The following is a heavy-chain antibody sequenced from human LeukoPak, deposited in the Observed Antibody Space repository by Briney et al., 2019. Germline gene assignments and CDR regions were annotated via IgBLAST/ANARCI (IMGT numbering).Heavy chain of an antibody. J-gene: IGHJ3*02. D-gene: IGHD3-3*01. CDR1: GGSFSGYY. CDR2: IYYSGST. CDR3: ARVLEPGEWLSLGAFDI. Sequence: SSETLSLTCAVYGGSFSGYYWSWIRQPPGKGLEWIGYIYYSGSTNYNPSLKSRVTISVDTSKNQFSLKLSSVTAADTAVYYCARVLEPGEWLSLGAFDIWGQGTMVTVSS. V-gene: IGHV4-59*01.